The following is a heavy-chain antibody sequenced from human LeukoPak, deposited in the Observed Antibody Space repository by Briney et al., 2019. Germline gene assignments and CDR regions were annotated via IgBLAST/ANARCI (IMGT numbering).Heavy chain of an antibody. D-gene: IGHD3-10*01. V-gene: IGHV4-59*08. Sequence: SETLSLTCAVSGDSITNNHWSWIRHFPGKGLEWIGYISYTGSTNYNPSLKSRLTISVDTSKNHFSLTLTSVTAADTALYYCARHIYPDGSPSGSWGQGTLVSVTS. J-gene: IGHJ5*02. CDR1: GDSITNNH. CDR3: ARHIYPDGSPSGS. CDR2: ISYTGST.